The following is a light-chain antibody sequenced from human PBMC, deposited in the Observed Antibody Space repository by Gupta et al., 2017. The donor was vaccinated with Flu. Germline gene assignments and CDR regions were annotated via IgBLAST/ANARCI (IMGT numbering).Light chain of an antibody. CDR2: GAS. Sequence: TLSVSPGERATLSCRASQSVSSNLAWYQQKPGQAPRLLIYGASTRATGIPARFSGSGSGTEFTLTISSLQSEDFAVYYCQQYNNWPPEGTFGPGTKVDIK. J-gene: IGKJ3*01. CDR3: QQYNNWPPEGT. CDR1: QSVSSN. V-gene: IGKV3-15*01.